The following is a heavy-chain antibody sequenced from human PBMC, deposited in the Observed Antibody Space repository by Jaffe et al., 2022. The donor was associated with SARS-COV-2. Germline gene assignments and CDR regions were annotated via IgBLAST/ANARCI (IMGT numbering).Heavy chain of an antibody. CDR1: GFSFNNAW. J-gene: IGHJ6*02. CDR3: TTLSYGIDV. CDR2: IKSKTDGGTT. V-gene: IGHV3-15*01. Sequence: EVHLVESGGDLVKPGGSLRLSCAASGFSFNNAWMSWVRQAPGKGLEYIGLIKSKTDGGTTDYAAPVKGRFTISRDDSKNTLFLQINSLRIEDTAVYYCTTLSYGIDVWGQGTTVTVSS.